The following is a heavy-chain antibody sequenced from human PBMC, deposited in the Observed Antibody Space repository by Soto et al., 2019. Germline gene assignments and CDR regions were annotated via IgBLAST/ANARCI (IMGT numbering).Heavy chain of an antibody. Sequence: GGSLRLSCTASGFTFGDYAMSWFRQAPGKGLEWVGFIRSKAYGGTTEYAASVKGRFTISRDDSKSIAYLQMNSLKTEDTAVYYCTRGWWYCSGGSRYSTYYYYYYMDVWGKGTTVTVSS. V-gene: IGHV3-49*03. CDR1: GFTFGDYA. CDR2: IRSKAYGGTT. D-gene: IGHD2-15*01. CDR3: TRGWWYCSGGSRYSTYYYYYYMDV. J-gene: IGHJ6*03.